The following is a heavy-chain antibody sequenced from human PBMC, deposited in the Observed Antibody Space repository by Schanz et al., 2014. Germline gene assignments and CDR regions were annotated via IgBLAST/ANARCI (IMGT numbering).Heavy chain of an antibody. Sequence: EVQLLESGGGLVQPGGSLRLSCAASGFSFRKSAMSWVRQAPGKGLEWASANSGSGGSTYYADSVKGRFIISRDNSKNNSKNTLYVQMNSLSAEDTAVYYCAKVATAASYLDSWGLGTLVTVSS. J-gene: IGHJ4*02. D-gene: IGHD2-2*01. CDR1: GFSFRKSA. V-gene: IGHV3-23*01. CDR3: AKVATAASYLDS. CDR2: NSGSGGST.